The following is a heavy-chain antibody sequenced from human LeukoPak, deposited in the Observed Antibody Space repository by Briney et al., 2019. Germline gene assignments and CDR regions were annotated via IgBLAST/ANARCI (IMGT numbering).Heavy chain of an antibody. Sequence: GGSLRLSCAASGFTFSTYNMNWVRQTPGKGLGWVPSITSSSAYTFYADSVRGRFTISRDNAKSSLYLQMNSLRADDTAIYYCARDPYNGNYGDSYYYYMDVWGKGTTVTISS. D-gene: IGHD1-26*01. V-gene: IGHV3-21*01. CDR2: ITSSSAYT. CDR1: GFTFSTYN. J-gene: IGHJ6*03. CDR3: ARDPYNGNYGDSYYYYMDV.